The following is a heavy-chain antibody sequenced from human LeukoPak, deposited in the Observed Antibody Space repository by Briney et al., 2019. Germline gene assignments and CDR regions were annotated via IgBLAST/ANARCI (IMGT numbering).Heavy chain of an antibody. Sequence: PSETLSLTCTVSGGSISSYYWSWIRQPPGKGLEWIGYIYYSGSTNYNPSLKSRVTISVDTSKNQFSLKLSSVTAADTAVYYCARADILTGYWASGYYGMDVWGQGTTVTVS. V-gene: IGHV4-59*01. CDR2: IYYSGST. CDR1: GGSISSYY. CDR3: ARADILTGYWASGYYGMDV. D-gene: IGHD3-9*01. J-gene: IGHJ6*02.